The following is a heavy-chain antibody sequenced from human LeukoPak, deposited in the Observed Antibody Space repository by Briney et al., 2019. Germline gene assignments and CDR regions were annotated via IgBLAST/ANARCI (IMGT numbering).Heavy chain of an antibody. J-gene: IGHJ4*02. CDR1: GYTFTDNV. CDR2: ITIYNGDT. Sequence: GSSVKVSCKTSGYTFTDNVISWVRQAPGQGLEWMGWITIYNGDTNYAQKVRARISMTTDTSTNTAYMELRSLRSDDTAIYYCARDLLRYFDWLSMAGYWGQGTLVSVSS. CDR3: ARDLLRYFDWLSMAGY. V-gene: IGHV1-18*01. D-gene: IGHD3-9*01.